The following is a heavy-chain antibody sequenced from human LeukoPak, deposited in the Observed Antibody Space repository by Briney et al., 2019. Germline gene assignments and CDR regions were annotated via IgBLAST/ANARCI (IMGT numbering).Heavy chain of an antibody. CDR2: INTNTGNP. CDR1: GYTFTSYA. J-gene: IGHJ6*02. D-gene: IGHD2-21*02. V-gene: IGHV7-4-1*02. CDR3: ARQEAYCGGDCSVYYYYGMDV. Sequence: GASVKVSCKASGYTFTSYAMNWVRQAPGQGLEWMGWINTNTGNPTYAQGFTGRFVFSLDTSVSTAYLQISSLKAEDTAVYYCARQEAYCGGDCSVYYYYGMDVWGQGTTVTVSS.